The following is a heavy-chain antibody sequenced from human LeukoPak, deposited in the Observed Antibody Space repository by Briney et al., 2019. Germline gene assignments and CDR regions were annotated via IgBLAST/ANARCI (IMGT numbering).Heavy chain of an antibody. V-gene: IGHV1-18*01. CDR3: ARGPKASWILTGYYFLWEPQEPPQEFDY. CDR2: ISAYNGNT. J-gene: IGHJ4*02. CDR1: GYTFTSYG. Sequence: ASVKVSCKAAGYTFTSYGISWVRQAPGQGLEWMGWISAYNGNTNYAQKLQGRVTMTTDTSTSTAYMELRSLRSDDTAVYYCARGPKASWILTGYYFLWEPQEPPQEFDYWGQGTLVTVSS. D-gene: IGHD3-9*01.